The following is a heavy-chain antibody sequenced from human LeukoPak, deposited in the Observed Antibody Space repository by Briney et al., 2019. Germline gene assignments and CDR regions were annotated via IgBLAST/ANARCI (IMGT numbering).Heavy chain of an antibody. D-gene: IGHD4-17*01. J-gene: IGHJ6*02. CDR3: ANGDYVPPLYYYGMDV. Sequence: PGGSLRLSCAASGFTFSSYAMSWVRQAPGKGLEWVSAISGSGGSTYYADSVKGRFTISRDNSKNTLYLQMNSLRAEDTAVYYCANGDYVPPLYYYGMDVWGQGTTVTVSS. V-gene: IGHV3-23*01. CDR2: ISGSGGST. CDR1: GFTFSSYA.